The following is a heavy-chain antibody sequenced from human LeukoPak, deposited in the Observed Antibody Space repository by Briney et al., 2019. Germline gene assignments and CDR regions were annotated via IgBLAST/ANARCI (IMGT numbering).Heavy chain of an antibody. CDR2: ISSSGSTI. V-gene: IGHV3-11*04. Sequence: PGGSLRLSCAASGFTFSDYYMSWIRQAPGKGLEWVSYISSSGSTIYYADSVKGRFTISRDTSKNTLYLHMNSLRAEDTAVYYCAKDLVRDLWFGESWGQGTLVTVSS. J-gene: IGHJ5*02. CDR3: AKDLVRDLWFGES. CDR1: GFTFSDYY. D-gene: IGHD3-10*01.